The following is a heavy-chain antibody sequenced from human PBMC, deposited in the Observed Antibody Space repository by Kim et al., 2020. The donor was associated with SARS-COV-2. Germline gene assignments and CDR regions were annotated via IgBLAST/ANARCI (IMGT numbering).Heavy chain of an antibody. CDR2: ISSSSSYI. CDR1: GFTFSSYS. V-gene: IGHV3-21*01. Sequence: GGSLRLSCAASGFTFSSYSMNWVRQAPGKGLEWVSSISSSSSYIYYADSVKGRFTISRDNAKNSLYLQMNSLRAEDTAVYYCARVLRGEAAFDPWGQGTLVTVSS. J-gene: IGHJ5*02. D-gene: IGHD3-16*01. CDR3: ARVLRGEAAFDP.